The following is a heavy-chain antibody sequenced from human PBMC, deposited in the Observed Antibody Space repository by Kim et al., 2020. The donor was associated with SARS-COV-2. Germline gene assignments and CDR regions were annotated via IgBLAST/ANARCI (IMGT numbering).Heavy chain of an antibody. CDR1: GGSISSGGYY. Sequence: SETLSLTCTVSGGSISSGGYYWSWIRQHPGKGLEWIGYIYYSGSTYYNPSLKSRVTISVDTSKNQFPLKLSSVTAADTAVYYGARAMGITIFGVVIVNWFDPWGQGTLVTLSS. CDR3: ARAMGITIFGVVIVNWFDP. J-gene: IGHJ5*02. V-gene: IGHV4-31*03. CDR2: IYYSGST. D-gene: IGHD3-3*01.